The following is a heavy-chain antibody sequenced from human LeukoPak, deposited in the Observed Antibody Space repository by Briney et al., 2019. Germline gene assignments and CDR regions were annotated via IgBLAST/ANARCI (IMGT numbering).Heavy chain of an antibody. CDR1: GYTFSSYD. CDR3: AREIGPRQLHLWGSAFDY. Sequence: GASVKVSCKASGYTFSSYDISWVRQATGQGLEWMAWMNPISGNTGYAQKFQGRVTMTRDTSTSTVYMELSSLRSEDTAAYYCAREIGPRQLHLWGSAFDYWGQGTLVTVSS. CDR2: MNPISGNT. V-gene: IGHV1-8*01. J-gene: IGHJ4*02. D-gene: IGHD5-18*01.